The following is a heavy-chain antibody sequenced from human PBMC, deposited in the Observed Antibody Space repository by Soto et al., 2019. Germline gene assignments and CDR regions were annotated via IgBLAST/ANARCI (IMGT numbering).Heavy chain of an antibody. J-gene: IGHJ4*02. CDR1: GGSFSGYY. CDR3: ARGINGFGELWDY. D-gene: IGHD3-10*01. V-gene: IGHV4-34*01. Sequence: SETLSLTCAVYGGSFSGYYWSWIRQPPGKGLEWIGEINHSGSTNYNPSLKSRVTISVDTSKNQFSLKLSSVTAADTAVYYCARGINGFGELWDYWGQGTLVTVSS. CDR2: INHSGST.